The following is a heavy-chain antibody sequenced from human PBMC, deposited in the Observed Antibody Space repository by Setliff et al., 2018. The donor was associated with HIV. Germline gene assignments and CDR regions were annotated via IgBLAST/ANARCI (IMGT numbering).Heavy chain of an antibody. D-gene: IGHD3-10*01. J-gene: IGHJ6*02. CDR1: GGSFSGYY. CDR3: ARDRLWFGGDYYYYGMDV. CDR2: INHSGST. V-gene: IGHV4-34*01. Sequence: SETLSLTCAVYGGSFSGYYWSWSRKPPGKGLEWIGEINHSGSTNYNPSLKSRLTISVDTSKNQFSLKLSSVIAADTAVYYCARDRLWFGGDYYYYGMDVLGQGTTVTVSS.